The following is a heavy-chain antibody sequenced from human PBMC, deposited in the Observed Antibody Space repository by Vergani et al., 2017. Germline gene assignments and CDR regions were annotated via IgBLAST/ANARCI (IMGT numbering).Heavy chain of an antibody. Sequence: EVQLLESGGGLVQPGGSLRLSCAASRFTFSSYAMSWVRQAPGKGLEWVSAISGSGGSTYYADSVKGRFTISRDNSKNTLYLQMNSLRAEDTAVYYCAKDRDSSGWSALYYYYGMDVWGQGTTVTVSS. CDR3: AKDRDSSGWSALYYYYGMDV. V-gene: IGHV3-23*01. CDR2: ISGSGGST. J-gene: IGHJ6*02. D-gene: IGHD6-19*01. CDR1: RFTFSSYA.